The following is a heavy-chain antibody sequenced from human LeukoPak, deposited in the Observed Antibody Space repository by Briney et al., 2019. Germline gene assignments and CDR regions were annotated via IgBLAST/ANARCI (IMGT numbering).Heavy chain of an antibody. J-gene: IGHJ3*02. D-gene: IGHD6-6*01. CDR1: GFXFVNYA. Sequence: GGSLRLSCAASGFXFVNYALTWVRQAPGQGLQWVSAIGGSGDSTYYADSVKGRFTISRDNSKNTLYLQMNSLRAEDTAVYYCARDFGWGIAARRRAFDIWGQGTMVTVSS. CDR3: ARDFGWGIAARRRAFDI. CDR2: IGGSGDST. V-gene: IGHV3-23*01.